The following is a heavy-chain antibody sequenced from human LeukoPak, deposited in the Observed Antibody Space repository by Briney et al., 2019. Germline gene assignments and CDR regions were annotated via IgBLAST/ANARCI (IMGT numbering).Heavy chain of an antibody. D-gene: IGHD3-10*01. Sequence: GGSLRLSCAASGSTFRIAWMHGFRHTQGKGLVWSSRIRGDGGDANYADFVKGRYTISRDNAKSTLYLQMNGLGVEDTAVYYCVRDIVAGSGSYSDWGQGTLVTVSS. J-gene: IGHJ4*02. V-gene: IGHV3-74*01. CDR1: GSTFRIAW. CDR3: VRDIVAGSGSYSD. CDR2: IRGDGGDA.